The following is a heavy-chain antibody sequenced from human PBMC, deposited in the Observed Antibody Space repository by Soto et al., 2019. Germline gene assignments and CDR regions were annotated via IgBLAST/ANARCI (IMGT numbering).Heavy chain of an antibody. Sequence: GGSLRLSCAASGFTFSSYSMNWVRQAPGKGLEWVSSISSSSSYIYYADSVKGRFTISRDNAKNSLYLQMNSLRAEDTAVYYCARDGGAAVVAADDAFDIWGQGTMVTVSS. CDR2: ISSSSSYI. CDR3: ARDGGAAVVAADDAFDI. CDR1: GFTFSSYS. D-gene: IGHD2-15*01. V-gene: IGHV3-21*01. J-gene: IGHJ3*02.